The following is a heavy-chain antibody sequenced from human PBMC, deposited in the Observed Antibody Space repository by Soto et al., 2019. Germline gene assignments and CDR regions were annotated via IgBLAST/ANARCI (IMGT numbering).Heavy chain of an antibody. CDR2: IIPIFGTA. D-gene: IGHD3-9*01. J-gene: IGHJ6*02. CDR3: ARESYYDILTGPPHYYGMDV. V-gene: IGHV1-69*06. CDR1: GGTFSSYA. Sequence: ASVKVSCKASGGTFSSYAISWVRQAPGQGLEWMGGIIPIFGTANYAQKFQGRVTITADKSTSTAYMELSSLRSEDTAVYYCARESYYDILTGPPHYYGMDVWGQGTTVTVSS.